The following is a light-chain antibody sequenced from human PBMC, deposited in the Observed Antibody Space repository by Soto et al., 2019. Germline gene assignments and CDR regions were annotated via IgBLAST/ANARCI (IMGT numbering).Light chain of an antibody. CDR1: QSISSY. Sequence: DIQMTQSPSSLSASVGDRVTITCRASQSISSYLNWYQQKPGKAPKLLIYAASSLLGGVPSRFSGSGSGTDFTLTISSLQPEDFAIYYCQQSYSSPQPFGQGTKVDIK. J-gene: IGKJ1*01. CDR3: QQSYSSPQP. CDR2: AAS. V-gene: IGKV1-39*01.